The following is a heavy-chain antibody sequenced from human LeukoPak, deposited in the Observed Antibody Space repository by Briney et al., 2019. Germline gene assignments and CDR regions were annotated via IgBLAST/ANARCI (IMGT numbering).Heavy chain of an antibody. D-gene: IGHD3-22*01. J-gene: IGHJ4*02. CDR1: GFTFSTYW. CDR3: AKDHPPYYYDSSGYYSPLPFDY. Sequence: GGSLRLSCAASGFTFSTYWMHWVRQAPGKGLVWVSRINSDGSSTSYADSVKGRFTISRDNAKNTLYLQMNSLRAEDTAVYYCAKDHPPYYYDSSGYYSPLPFDYWGQGTLVTVSS. CDR2: INSDGSST. V-gene: IGHV3-74*01.